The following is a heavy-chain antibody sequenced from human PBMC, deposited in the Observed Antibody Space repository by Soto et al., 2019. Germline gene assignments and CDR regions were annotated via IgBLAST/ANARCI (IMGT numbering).Heavy chain of an antibody. CDR2: IYSGGST. D-gene: IGHD6-13*01. V-gene: IGHV3-53*01. Sequence: PGGSLRLSCAASGFTVSSNYMIWVRQAPGKGLEWVSVIYSGGSTYYADSVKGRFTISRDNSKNTLYLQMNSLRAEDTAVYYCARSFSSWYRNYYYGMDVWGQGTTVTVSS. CDR1: GFTVSSNY. CDR3: ARSFSSWYRNYYYGMDV. J-gene: IGHJ6*02.